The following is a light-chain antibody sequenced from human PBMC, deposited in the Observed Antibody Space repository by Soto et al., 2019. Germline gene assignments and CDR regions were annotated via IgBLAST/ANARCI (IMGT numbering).Light chain of an antibody. V-gene: IGLV2-14*03. CDR1: SSDVGGYNY. CDR3: CSHAGSYTYV. J-gene: IGLJ1*01. CDR2: DVS. Sequence: QSVLTQPASVSGSPGQSITISCTGTSSDVGGYNYVSWYQQHPGKAPKLMIYDVSNRPSGVSDRFSGSKSGNTASLTISGLQAEDEADYYCCSHAGSYTYVFGTGTKVTV.